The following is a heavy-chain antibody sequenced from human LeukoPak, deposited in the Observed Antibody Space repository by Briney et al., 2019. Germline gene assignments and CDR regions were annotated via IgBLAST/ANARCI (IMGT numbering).Heavy chain of an antibody. Sequence: ASVKVSCKASGYTFTDYYMHWVRQAPGQGLEWMGRINPNSGGTNYAQKLQGRVTMTTDTSTSTAYMELRSLRSDDTAVYYCARATNWNYAFDIWGQGTMVTVSS. CDR1: GYTFTDYY. CDR2: INPNSGGT. CDR3: ARATNWNYAFDI. D-gene: IGHD1-7*01. V-gene: IGHV1-2*06. J-gene: IGHJ3*02.